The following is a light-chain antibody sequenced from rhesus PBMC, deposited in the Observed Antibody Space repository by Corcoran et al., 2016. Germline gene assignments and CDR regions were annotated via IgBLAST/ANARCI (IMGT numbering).Light chain of an antibody. V-gene: IGKV1-25*02. CDR1: QGISNY. CDR3: QHYYSTPPS. CDR2: AAS. Sequence: DIQMTQSPSSLSASVGDRVTITCRASQGISNYLAWYQQKPGETPKLLSYAASGLQSGFPSRFSGSGFGTDFTLTISSLQSEDFATYYCQHYYSTPPSFGQGTKVEIK. J-gene: IGKJ2*01.